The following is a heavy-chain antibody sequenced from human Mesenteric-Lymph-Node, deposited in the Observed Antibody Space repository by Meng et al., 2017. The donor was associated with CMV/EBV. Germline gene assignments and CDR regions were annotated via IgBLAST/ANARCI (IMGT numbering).Heavy chain of an antibody. J-gene: IGHJ4*02. Sequence: GESLKISCAASGFTFSNYVMHWVRQAPGKGLEWVSGISGSSENTYYADSVKGRFTISRDNSKNTVYLQMNSLRAEDTAVYYCARDRDYYDSSGPGGDYWGQGTLVTVSS. D-gene: IGHD3-22*01. CDR2: ISGSSENT. V-gene: IGHV3-23*01. CDR3: ARDRDYYDSSGPGGDY. CDR1: GFTFSNYV.